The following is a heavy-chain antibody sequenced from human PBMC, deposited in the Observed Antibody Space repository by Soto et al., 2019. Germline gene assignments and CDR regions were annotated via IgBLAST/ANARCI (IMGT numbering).Heavy chain of an antibody. CDR3: ARGGGAYYDFWSGPAPDFDY. Sequence: SVKVSCKASGGTFSSYAISWVRQAPGQGLEWMGGIIPIFGTANYAQKFQGRVTITADESTSTAYMELSSLRSEDTAVYYCARGGGAYYDFWSGPAPDFDYWGQGTLVTVSS. CDR2: IIPIFGTA. D-gene: IGHD3-3*01. V-gene: IGHV1-69*13. J-gene: IGHJ4*02. CDR1: GGTFSSYA.